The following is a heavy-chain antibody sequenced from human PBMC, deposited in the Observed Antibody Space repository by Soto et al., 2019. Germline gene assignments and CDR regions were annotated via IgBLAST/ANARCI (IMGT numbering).Heavy chain of an antibody. CDR1: GGSISSSSYY. CDR3: ARPRDWFDP. J-gene: IGHJ5*02. CDR2: IYYSGST. V-gene: IGHV4-39*01. Sequence: QLQLQESGPGLVKPSETLSLTCTVSGGSISSSSYYWGWIRQPPGKGLEWIGSIYYSGSTYYNPSLKSRVTTPVDTSNTQFSLKLSSVTAADPAVYYCARPRDWFDPWGQGTLVTVSS.